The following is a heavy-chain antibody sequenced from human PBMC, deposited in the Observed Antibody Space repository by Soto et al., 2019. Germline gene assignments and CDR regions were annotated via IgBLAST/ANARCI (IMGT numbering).Heavy chain of an antibody. V-gene: IGHV4-4*07. CDR1: GDSMTKYY. CDR2: IYTRGST. J-gene: IGHJ4*02. CDR3: ARTVGAAYSFDF. D-gene: IGHD1-26*01. Sequence: QVQLQESGPGLVKPSETLSLTCTVSGDSMTKYYWSWIRQPAGKGLEWTVRIYTRGSTNYNPSLKSRFTMSIDSSHNHFSLTLKAVTAADTAVYYCARTVGAAYSFDFWGQGALVTVSS.